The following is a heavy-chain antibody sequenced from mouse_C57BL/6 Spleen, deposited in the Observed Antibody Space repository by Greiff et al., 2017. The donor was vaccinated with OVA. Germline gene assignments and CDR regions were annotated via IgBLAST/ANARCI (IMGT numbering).Heavy chain of an antibody. CDR2: IDPSDSYT. Sequence: QVQLQQPGAELVKPGASVKLSCKASGYTFTSYWMQWVKQRPGQGLEWIGEIDPSDSYTNYHQKFKGKATLTVDTSSSTAYMQLSSLTSEDSAVYYCAKVYYGSSLYAMDYWGQGTSVTVSS. D-gene: IGHD1-1*01. CDR3: AKVYYGSSLYAMDY. V-gene: IGHV1-50*01. J-gene: IGHJ4*01. CDR1: GYTFTSYW.